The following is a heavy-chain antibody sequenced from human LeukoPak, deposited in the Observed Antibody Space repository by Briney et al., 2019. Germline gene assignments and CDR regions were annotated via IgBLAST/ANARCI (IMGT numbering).Heavy chain of an antibody. CDR3: AKDGPSSSGYFDY. J-gene: IGHJ4*02. D-gene: IGHD2-15*01. CDR2: ISGSGGST. CDR1: GFILSSYW. V-gene: IGHV3-23*01. Sequence: PGGSLRLSCAGSGFILSSYWMHWVRQAPGKGLEWVSAISGSGGSTYYADSVKGRFTISRDNSKNTLYLQMNRLRAEDTAVYYCAKDGPSSSGYFDYWGQGTLVTVSS.